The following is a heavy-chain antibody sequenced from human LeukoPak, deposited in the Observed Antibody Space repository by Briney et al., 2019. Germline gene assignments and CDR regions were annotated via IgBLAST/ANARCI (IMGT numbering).Heavy chain of an antibody. Sequence: SVKVSCKASGGTFSSYAISWVRQAPGQGLEWMGGIIPIFGTANYAQKFQGRVTITTDESTSTAYMELSSLRSEDTAVYYCARDRSPYYDSSGYFDYWGQGTLVTISS. V-gene: IGHV1-69*05. J-gene: IGHJ4*02. CDR3: ARDRSPYYDSSGYFDY. D-gene: IGHD3-22*01. CDR1: GGTFSSYA. CDR2: IIPIFGTA.